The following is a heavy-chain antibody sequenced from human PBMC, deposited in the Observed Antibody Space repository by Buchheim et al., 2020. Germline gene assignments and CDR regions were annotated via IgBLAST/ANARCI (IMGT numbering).Heavy chain of an antibody. CDR3: ATDLRGGYFDF. Sequence: QVLLVQSGAELKKPGSSVKVSCMASGDTLSTYAITWVRQAPGQGLQWMGGIIPILGTTTYSQKFRGRVTITADISTSTANMELSRLTSEDTAIYYCATDLRGGYFDFWGQGTL. J-gene: IGHJ4*02. V-gene: IGHV1-69*06. CDR2: IIPILGTT. CDR1: GDTLSTYA. D-gene: IGHD4-23*01.